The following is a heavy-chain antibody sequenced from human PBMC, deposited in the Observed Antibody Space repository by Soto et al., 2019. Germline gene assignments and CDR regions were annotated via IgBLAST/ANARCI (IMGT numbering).Heavy chain of an antibody. J-gene: IGHJ3*02. Sequence: GGSLRLSCATSGFTFSSYVMHWVRQAPGKGLEWVAIISYDGSNKYYADSVKGRFTISRDNSKNTLYLQMNSLRAEDTAVYYCAKDMRIYYDSSGYYFDAFDIWGQGTMVTVSS. CDR2: ISYDGSNK. V-gene: IGHV3-30-3*01. CDR3: AKDMRIYYDSSGYYFDAFDI. D-gene: IGHD3-22*01. CDR1: GFTFSSYV.